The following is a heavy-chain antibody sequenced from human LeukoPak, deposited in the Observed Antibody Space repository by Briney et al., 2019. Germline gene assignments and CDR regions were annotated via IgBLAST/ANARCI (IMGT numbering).Heavy chain of an antibody. D-gene: IGHD6-13*01. J-gene: IGHJ6*02. CDR3: ARDPTGYSSSWYYYYGMDV. Sequence: GSSVKVSCKASGGTFSSYAISWVRQAPGQGLEWMGRLIPILGIANYAQKFQGRVTITADKSTSTAYMELSSLRSEDTAVYYCARDPTGYSSSWYYYYGMDVWGQGTTVTVSS. CDR2: LIPILGIA. V-gene: IGHV1-69*04. CDR1: GGTFSSYA.